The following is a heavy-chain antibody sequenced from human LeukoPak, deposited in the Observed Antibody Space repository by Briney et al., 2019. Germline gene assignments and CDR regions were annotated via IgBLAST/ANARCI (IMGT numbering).Heavy chain of an antibody. Sequence: GSLRLSCAASGFTFSSYSMNWVRQAPGKGLEWVSSISSSSSYIYYADSVKGRFTISRDNAKNSLYLQMNSLRAEDTAVYYCARGLYGGNSAEEFDYWGQGTLVTVSS. CDR3: ARGLYGGNSAEEFDY. J-gene: IGHJ4*02. V-gene: IGHV3-21*01. CDR1: GFTFSSYS. CDR2: ISSSSSYI. D-gene: IGHD4-23*01.